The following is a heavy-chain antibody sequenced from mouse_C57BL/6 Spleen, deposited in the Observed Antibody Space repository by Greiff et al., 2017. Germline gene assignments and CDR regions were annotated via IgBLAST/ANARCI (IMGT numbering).Heavy chain of an antibody. CDR1: GYTFTSYW. Sequence: VQLQQPGAELVRPGSSVKLSCKASGYTFTSYWMHWVKQRPIQGLEWIGNIDPSDSETHYNQKFKDKATLTVDKSSSTAYMQLSSLTSEDSAVYYCARAELRPSYYAMYYWGQGTSVTVSS. CDR3: ARAELRPSYYAMYY. J-gene: IGHJ4*01. D-gene: IGHD3-2*02. CDR2: IDPSDSET. V-gene: IGHV1-52*01.